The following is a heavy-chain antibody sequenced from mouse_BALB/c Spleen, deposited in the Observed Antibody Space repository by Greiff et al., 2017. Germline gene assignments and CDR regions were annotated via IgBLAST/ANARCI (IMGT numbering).Heavy chain of an antibody. CDR3: ARDPLFYYYGPGGYFDV. CDR2: IWAGGST. J-gene: IGHJ1*01. CDR1: GFSLTSYG. V-gene: IGHV2-9*02. Sequence: QVQLKESGPGLVAPSQSLSITCTVSGFSLTSYGVHWVRQPPGKGLEWLGVIWAGGSTNYNSALMSRLSISKDNSKSQVFLKMNSLQTDDTAMYYCARDPLFYYYGPGGYFDVWGAGTTVTVSS. D-gene: IGHD1-1*01.